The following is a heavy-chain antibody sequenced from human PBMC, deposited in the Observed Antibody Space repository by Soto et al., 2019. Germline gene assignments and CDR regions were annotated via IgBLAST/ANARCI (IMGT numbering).Heavy chain of an antibody. CDR1: GFNFGVFG. Sequence: WSLRLSCAASGFNFGVFGMHWVRQAPGKXLEWLSVLSYEGSEEYYADSVRGRFTISRDNSKNTLFLQMDSLRVDDTGVYYCALTRRSSLLEVAGPGFEYWGQGTLVTVSS. J-gene: IGHJ4*02. D-gene: IGHD6-19*01. CDR3: ALTRRSSLLEVAGPGFEY. CDR2: LSYEGSEE. V-gene: IGHV3-30*03.